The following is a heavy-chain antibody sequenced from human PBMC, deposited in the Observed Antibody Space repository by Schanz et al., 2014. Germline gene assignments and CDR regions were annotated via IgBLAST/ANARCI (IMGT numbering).Heavy chain of an antibody. J-gene: IGHJ3*02. D-gene: IGHD3-16*01. CDR2: MSGSGSTA. CDR3: AKGVGGGLLLGSTFDN. CDR1: GFTFSSYA. V-gene: IGHV3-23*04. Sequence: EVQLVESGGGLVKPGGSLRLSCAASGFTFSSYAMSWVRQASGKGLEWVSGMSGSGSTADYADSVKGRFTISRDNSKNTVYLEMNNVRVDDTAVYYCAKGVGGGLLLGSTFDNWGQGTMVTVTS.